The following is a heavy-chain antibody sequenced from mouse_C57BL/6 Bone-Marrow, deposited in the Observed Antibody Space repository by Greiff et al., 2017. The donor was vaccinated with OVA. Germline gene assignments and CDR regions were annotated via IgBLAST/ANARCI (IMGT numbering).Heavy chain of an antibody. D-gene: IGHD2-14*01. Sequence: EVKLVESGAELVRPGASVKLSCTASGFNIKDDYMHWVKQRPEQGLEWIGWIDPENGDTEYASKFQGKATITADTSSNTAYLQLSSLTSEDTAVYYCTQRCLGFADWGQGTLVTVSA. V-gene: IGHV14-4*01. CDR1: GFNIKDDY. J-gene: IGHJ3*01. CDR2: IDPENGDT. CDR3: TQRCLGFAD.